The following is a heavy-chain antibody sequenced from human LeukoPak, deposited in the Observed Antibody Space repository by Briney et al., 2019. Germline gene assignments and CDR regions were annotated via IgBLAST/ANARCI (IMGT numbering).Heavy chain of an antibody. CDR3: ARDSVGDSPLDY. D-gene: IGHD3-10*01. J-gene: IGHJ4*02. Sequence: SETLSLTCTVSGYSISSGYYWGWIRQPPGKGLEWIGSIYHSGSTNYNPSLKSRVTISVDTSKNQFSLKLSSVTAADTAVYYCARDSVGDSPLDYWGQGTLVTVSS. CDR1: GYSISSGYY. V-gene: IGHV4-38-2*02. CDR2: IYHSGST.